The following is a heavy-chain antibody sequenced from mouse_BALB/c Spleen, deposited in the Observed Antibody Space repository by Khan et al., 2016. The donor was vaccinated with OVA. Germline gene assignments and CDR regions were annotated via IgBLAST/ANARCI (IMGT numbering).Heavy chain of an antibody. CDR3: ARPPYFSYTLDY. V-gene: IGHV9-3-1*01. J-gene: IGHJ4*01. Sequence: LVESGPELKKPGETVKISCKASGYTFTNYGMNWVKQSSGKALKWMGWINTYTGEPTYADDFKGRFAFSLETSASTAYLQINNLKNEDTATYFCARPPYFSYTLDYWGQGTSVTVSS. D-gene: IGHD2-10*01. CDR1: GYTFTNYG. CDR2: INTYTGEP.